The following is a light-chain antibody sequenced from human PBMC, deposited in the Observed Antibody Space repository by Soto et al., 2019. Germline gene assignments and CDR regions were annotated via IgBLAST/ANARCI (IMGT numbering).Light chain of an antibody. Sequence: QSALTQPRSVSGSPGQSVTISCTGTSSDVGGYNYVSWYQQHPGKAPKVMIYDVSKRPSGVPDRFSGSKTGNTASLTISGRQAEDEADYYCCSYAGSYPWVFGGGTKLTVL. J-gene: IGLJ3*02. V-gene: IGLV2-11*01. CDR3: CSYAGSYPWV. CDR2: DVS. CDR1: SSDVGGYNY.